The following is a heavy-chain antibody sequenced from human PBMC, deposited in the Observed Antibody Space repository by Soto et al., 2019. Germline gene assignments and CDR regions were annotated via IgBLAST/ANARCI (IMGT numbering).Heavy chain of an antibody. Sequence: QVQLVQSGAEVKKPGSSVKVSCKASGGTFSTYVISWVRQAPGQGLEWMGGIIPVFATTNYAQKFQGRVTITANESTRTGYMELNSLRSEVTAFYYCARGRIAGAATYFFFFCMDVWGQGTSVTASS. CDR3: ARGRIAGAATYFFFFCMDV. J-gene: IGHJ6*02. CDR2: IIPVFATT. V-gene: IGHV1-69*12. D-gene: IGHD1-26*01. CDR1: GGTFSTYV.